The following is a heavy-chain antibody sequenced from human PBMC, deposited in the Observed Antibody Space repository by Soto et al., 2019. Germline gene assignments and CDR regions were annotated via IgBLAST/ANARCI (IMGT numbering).Heavy chain of an antibody. V-gene: IGHV3-21*01. D-gene: IGHD5-18*01. J-gene: IGHJ4*02. CDR1: GFTVSSYR. Sequence: GGSLRLSCGASGFTVSSYRMNWVRQAPGKGLEWVSSISHSGNSRYYADSMNGRFTISRDNAKKSLYLEMNSLRAEDTAVYYCARVSLDSYPDYWGQGTLVTVSS. CDR3: ARVSLDSYPDY. CDR2: ISHSGNSR.